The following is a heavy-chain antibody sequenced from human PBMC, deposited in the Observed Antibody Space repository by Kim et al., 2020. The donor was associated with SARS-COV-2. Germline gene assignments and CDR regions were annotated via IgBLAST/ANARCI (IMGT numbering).Heavy chain of an antibody. V-gene: IGHV3-7*01. CDR3: GDRHG. Sequence: GGSLRLSCAASGFTFSDYWMSWVRQAPGKGLEWVDGINQDRSQIYYVDSVKGRFTISRDNAKSSVYLEMNSLRAEDTAVYHCGDRHGRGQGDMVTVSS. J-gene: IGHJ4*03. CDR2: INQDRSQI. CDR1: GFTFSDYW.